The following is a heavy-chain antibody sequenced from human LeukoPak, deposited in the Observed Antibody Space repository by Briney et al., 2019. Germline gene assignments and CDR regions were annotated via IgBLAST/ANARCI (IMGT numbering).Heavy chain of an antibody. Sequence: GGSLRLSCAASGFTFSSYAMHWVRQATGKGLEWVAVISYDGSNKYYADSVKGRFTISRDNSKNTLYLQMNSLRAEDTAVYYCARVYSKYYYYYYGMDVWGQGTTVTVSS. V-gene: IGHV3-30-3*01. J-gene: IGHJ6*02. CDR3: ARVYSKYYYYYYGMDV. CDR2: ISYDGSNK. D-gene: IGHD4-11*01. CDR1: GFTFSSYA.